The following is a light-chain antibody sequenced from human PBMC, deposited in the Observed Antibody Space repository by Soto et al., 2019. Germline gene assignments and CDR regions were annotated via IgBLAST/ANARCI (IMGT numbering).Light chain of an antibody. Sequence: DIQMTQSPFSLSASVGDRVTITCWASQGISNFLAWYQQKPGKVPKLLIYEASTLQSGVPSRFSGSGSGTEFTLTINNLQPEDFAAYYCQKYNSAPYTFGQGTKLEIK. V-gene: IGKV1-27*01. CDR2: EAS. CDR3: QKYNSAPYT. J-gene: IGKJ2*01. CDR1: QGISNF.